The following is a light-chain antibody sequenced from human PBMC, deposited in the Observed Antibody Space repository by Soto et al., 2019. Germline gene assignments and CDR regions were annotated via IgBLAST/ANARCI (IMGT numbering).Light chain of an antibody. Sequence: QSALTQPPSASGSPGQSVTISCTGTSSDVGGYNYVSWYQQHPGKAPKLLIYEVSKRPSGVPDRFSGSKSGNTASLTVSGLQAEDEADYYCNSYAGSNNGVFGGGTKVTV. CDR2: EVS. CDR3: NSYAGSNNGV. CDR1: SSDVGGYNY. J-gene: IGLJ2*01. V-gene: IGLV2-8*01.